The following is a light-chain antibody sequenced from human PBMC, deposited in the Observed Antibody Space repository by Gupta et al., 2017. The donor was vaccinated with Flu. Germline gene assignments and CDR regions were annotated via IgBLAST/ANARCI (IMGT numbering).Light chain of an antibody. CDR3: QVWDRSTAQ. V-gene: IGLV3-9*01. CDR2: GDT. J-gene: IGLJ3*02. Sequence: SYEMTQPLSMSVALGQTARIPCGGNNIGSKNVHWYQQKPGQAPMVDIYGDTNRPSGIPERFSGSNSGNTATLTISRAQAGDEADYYCQVWDRSTAQFGGGTKLTVL. CDR1: NIGSKN.